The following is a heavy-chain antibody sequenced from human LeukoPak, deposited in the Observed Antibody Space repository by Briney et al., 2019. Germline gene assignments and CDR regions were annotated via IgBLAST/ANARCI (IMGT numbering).Heavy chain of an antibody. D-gene: IGHD3-16*02. CDR2: ISNDGSDE. CDR1: GFTFSTYG. V-gene: IGHV3-30*18. J-gene: IGHJ4*02. Sequence: GRSXRLSCASSGFTFSTYGMHWVRQXPGEGLEWVALISNDGSDEYYADSVKGRFTISRDNSKNILYLQMNSLRAEDTAVYYCAKESYRRHYFDYWGQGTLVTVS. CDR3: AKESYRRHYFDY.